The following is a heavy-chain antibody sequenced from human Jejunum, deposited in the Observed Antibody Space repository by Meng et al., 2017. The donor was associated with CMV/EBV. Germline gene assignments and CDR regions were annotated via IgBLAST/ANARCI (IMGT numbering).Heavy chain of an antibody. J-gene: IGHJ5*02. Sequence: SGFTFNTYARSWVRQAPGKGLEWVSVIYSGGSTTYYADSVKGRFTISRDNSKNTLYLQMNSLRAEDTAIYYCAKAESSAWYSSDHWGQGTLVTVSS. D-gene: IGHD2-21*01. CDR3: AKAESSAWYSSDH. CDR1: GFTFNTYA. V-gene: IGHV3-23*03. CDR2: IYSGGSTT.